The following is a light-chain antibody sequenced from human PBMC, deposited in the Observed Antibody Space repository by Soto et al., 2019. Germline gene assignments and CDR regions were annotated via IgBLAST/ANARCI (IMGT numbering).Light chain of an antibody. J-gene: IGLJ1*01. CDR1: SSDVGKYNL. Sequence: LTHPASVSGSPGQSITISCTGTSSDVGKYNLVSWYRQHPGKAPKFMIYEGSKRPSGVSNRFSGSKSGNTASLTISGLQAEDEAHYYCCSYVRSSTYVFGTGTKVTVL. V-gene: IGLV2-23*01. CDR2: EGS. CDR3: CSYVRSSTYV.